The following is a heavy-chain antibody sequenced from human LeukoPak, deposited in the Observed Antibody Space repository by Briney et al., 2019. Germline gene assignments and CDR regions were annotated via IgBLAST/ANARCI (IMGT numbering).Heavy chain of an antibody. CDR3: ARGLDIVVVPAAPWALSRSEERGHYMDV. CDR1: GGSISSSSYY. V-gene: IGHV4-39*07. CDR2: IYYSGST. Sequence: SETLSLTCTVSGGSISSSSYYWGWIRQPPGKGLEWIGSIYYSGSTYYDPSLKSRVTISVDTSKNQFSLKLSSVTAADTAVYYCARGLDIVVVPAAPWALSRSEERGHYMDVWGKGTTVTVSS. J-gene: IGHJ6*03. D-gene: IGHD2-2*01.